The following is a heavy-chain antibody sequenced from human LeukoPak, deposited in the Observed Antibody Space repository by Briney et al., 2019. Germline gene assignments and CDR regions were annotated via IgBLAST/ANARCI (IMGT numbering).Heavy chain of an antibody. CDR1: GGSFSGYY. V-gene: IGHV4-34*01. CDR3: ASAGRGYYYGSGSYGMDV. Sequence: SETLSLTCAVYGGSFSGYYWSWIRQPPGKGLEWIGEISHSGSSNYNPSLKSRVTISVDTSKNQFSLKLSSVTAADTAVYYCASAGRGYYYGSGSYGMDVWGQGTTVTVSS. D-gene: IGHD3-10*01. J-gene: IGHJ6*02. CDR2: ISHSGSS.